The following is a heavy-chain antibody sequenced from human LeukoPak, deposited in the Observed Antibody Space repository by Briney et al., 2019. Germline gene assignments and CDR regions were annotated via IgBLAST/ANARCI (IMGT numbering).Heavy chain of an antibody. Sequence: GGSLRLTCAACGFTFSSYAMSWVRLAPGKGLDWVSTISGSGGSLYYADSVRGRFTISRDNSKNTLYLQMNSLRAEDTAVYYCAKLMGSLDAWGSFRFSFDSWGQGTLVAVSS. J-gene: IGHJ4*02. D-gene: IGHD3-16*02. CDR2: ISGSGGSL. CDR1: GFTFSSYA. V-gene: IGHV3-23*01. CDR3: AKLMGSLDAWGSFRFSFDS.